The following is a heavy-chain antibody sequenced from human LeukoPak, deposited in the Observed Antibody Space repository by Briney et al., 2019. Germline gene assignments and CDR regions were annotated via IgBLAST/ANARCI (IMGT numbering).Heavy chain of an antibody. CDR3: ARDRRVDYYDSSGWYY. D-gene: IGHD3-22*01. CDR2: SAYNGNT. J-gene: IGHJ4*02. V-gene: IGHV1-18*01. Sequence: SAYNGNTNYAQKLQGRVTMTTDTSTSTAYMELRSLRSDDTAVYYCARDRRVDYYDSSGWYYWGQGTLVTVSS.